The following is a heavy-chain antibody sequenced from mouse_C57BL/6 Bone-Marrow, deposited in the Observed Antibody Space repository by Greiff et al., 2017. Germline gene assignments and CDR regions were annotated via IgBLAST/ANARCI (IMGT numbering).Heavy chain of an antibody. J-gene: IGHJ3*01. CDR2: IDPSDSYT. CDR1: GYTFTSYW. CDR3: ARRGTYYSPWFAS. D-gene: IGHD2-12*01. Sequence: QVQLQQPGAELVQPGASVKLSCKASGYTFTSYWMQWVKQRPGQGLEWIGEIDPSDSYTNYNQKFKGKATLTVDTSSSTAYMQLSSLTSEDSAVYYCARRGTYYSPWFASRRQWTLVTVSA. V-gene: IGHV1-50*01.